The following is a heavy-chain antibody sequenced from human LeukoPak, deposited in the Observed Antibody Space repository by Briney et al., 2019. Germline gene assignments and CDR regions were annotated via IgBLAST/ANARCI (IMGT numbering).Heavy chain of an antibody. D-gene: IGHD6-13*01. CDR3: ARRQQPRAEGWFDP. Sequence: GGSLRLSCAASGFTFSSYSMNWVRQAPGKGLEWVSSISSSSSYIYYADSVKGRFTISRDNAKNSLYLQMNSLRAEDTAAYYCARRQQPRAEGWFDPWGQGTLVTVSS. J-gene: IGHJ5*02. CDR2: ISSSSSYI. CDR1: GFTFSSYS. V-gene: IGHV3-21*01.